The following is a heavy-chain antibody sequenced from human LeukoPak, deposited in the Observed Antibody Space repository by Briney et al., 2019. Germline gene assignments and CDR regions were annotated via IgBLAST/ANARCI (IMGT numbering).Heavy chain of an antibody. CDR2: IYHSGST. V-gene: IGHV4-38-2*02. CDR3: TSRRVGATVPHDY. Sequence: SETLSLTCTVSGYSISSGYYWGWIRQPPGKGLEWIESIYHSGSTYYNPSLKSRVTISVDRSKNQFSLKLSSVTAADTAVYYCTSRRVGATVPHDYWGQGTLVTVSS. D-gene: IGHD1-26*01. J-gene: IGHJ4*02. CDR1: GYSISSGYY.